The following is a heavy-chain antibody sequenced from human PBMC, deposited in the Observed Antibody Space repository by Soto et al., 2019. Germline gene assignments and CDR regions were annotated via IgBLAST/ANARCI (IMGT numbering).Heavy chain of an antibody. CDR1: GGSITSYY. D-gene: IGHD5-12*01. Sequence: SETLCLTCTVSGGSITSYYWSWIRQPPGKGLEWIGYIYFSGSANYNPSLKSRVTISVDTSKNQFSLKLSSVTAADTAVYYCARRYSGYGDYWGQGTLVTVSS. V-gene: IGHV4-59*08. CDR3: ARRYSGYGDY. J-gene: IGHJ4*02. CDR2: IYFSGSA.